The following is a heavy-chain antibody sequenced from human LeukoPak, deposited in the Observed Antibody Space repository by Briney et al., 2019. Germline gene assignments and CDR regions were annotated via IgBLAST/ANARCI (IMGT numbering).Heavy chain of an antibody. CDR2: IGTYNGNT. D-gene: IGHD2-2*01. CDR1: GYTFTSYG. CDR3: ARGRTTNCYARCGFDY. Sequence: ASVKVSCKASGYTFTSYGISWVRQAPGQGLEWMGWIGTYNGNTNYAQNLQGRVTMTTDTSTSTAYMELRSLRSDDTAVYYCARGRTTNCYARCGFDYWGQGTLVTVSS. J-gene: IGHJ4*02. V-gene: IGHV1-18*01.